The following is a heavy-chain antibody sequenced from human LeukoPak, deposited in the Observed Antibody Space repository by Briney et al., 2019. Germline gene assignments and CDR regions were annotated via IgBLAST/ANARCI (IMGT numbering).Heavy chain of an antibody. CDR1: GGSFSGYY. J-gene: IGHJ5*02. CDR2: IIDTGST. V-gene: IGHV4-34*12. Sequence: SETLSLTCAVYGGSFSGYYWTWIRQPPGKGLEWVGEIIDTGSTYYNPSLKSRVTISVDTSKNQFSLKLSSVTAADTAVYYCARNFEVVPAAIGNWFDPWGQGTLVTVSS. CDR3: ARNFEVVPAAIGNWFDP. D-gene: IGHD2-2*01.